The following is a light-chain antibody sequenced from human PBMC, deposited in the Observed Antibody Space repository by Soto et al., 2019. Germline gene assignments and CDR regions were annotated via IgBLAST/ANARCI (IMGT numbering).Light chain of an antibody. J-gene: IGKJ1*01. Sequence: EVLITQSPASLSVSPGESATLSCRASESVSRNLAWYKQTSGQATRLLIYGASNRATGIPARFSGSGSGTDFPLTISSLQPEYFAVYYCQQDYNLLFGQGTKVDIK. V-gene: IGKV3D-15*01. CDR1: ESVSRN. CDR3: QQDYNLL. CDR2: GAS.